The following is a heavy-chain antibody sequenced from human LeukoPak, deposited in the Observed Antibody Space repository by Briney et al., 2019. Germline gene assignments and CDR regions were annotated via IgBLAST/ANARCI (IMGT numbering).Heavy chain of an antibody. J-gene: IGHJ4*02. D-gene: IGHD2-15*01. CDR1: GFTFSSYG. CDR2: MSYDGSNK. V-gene: IGHV3-30*18. Sequence: PGRSLRLSCAASGFTFSSYGMHWVRQAPGKGLEWVAVMSYDGSNKYYADSVKGRFTISRDNSKNTLYLQMNSLRAEDTAVYYCAKDRPFVVVVAAIPPLFDYWGQGTLVTVSS. CDR3: AKDRPFVVVVAAIPPLFDY.